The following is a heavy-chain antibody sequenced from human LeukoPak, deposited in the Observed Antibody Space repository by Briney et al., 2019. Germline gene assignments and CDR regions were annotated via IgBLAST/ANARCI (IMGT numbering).Heavy chain of an antibody. CDR3: ARDREWELQSSRYFDY. CDR1: GGSVSGGSYY. Sequence: SETLSLTCTVSGGSVSGGSYYWSWIRQPPGKGLEWIGYVYDTGSTNYNPSLESRVAISVDTSKNQFPLKLSSVTAADTAVYYCARDREWELQSSRYFDYWGQGTLVTVSS. CDR2: VYDTGST. D-gene: IGHD1-26*01. V-gene: IGHV4-61*01. J-gene: IGHJ4*02.